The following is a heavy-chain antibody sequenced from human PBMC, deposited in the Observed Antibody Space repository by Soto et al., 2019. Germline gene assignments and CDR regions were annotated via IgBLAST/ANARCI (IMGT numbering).Heavy chain of an antibody. Sequence: EVQLVESGGGLVQPGGSLRLSCAASGFTFSSYWMHWVRQAPGKGLVWVSRINSDGSSTSYADSVKGRFTISRDNAKNTLYLQMNSLGAGDTGVYYCARDRGYGYFDYWGQGTLVTVSS. J-gene: IGHJ4*02. CDR2: INSDGSST. D-gene: IGHD5-18*01. CDR3: ARDRGYGYFDY. CDR1: GFTFSSYW. V-gene: IGHV3-74*01.